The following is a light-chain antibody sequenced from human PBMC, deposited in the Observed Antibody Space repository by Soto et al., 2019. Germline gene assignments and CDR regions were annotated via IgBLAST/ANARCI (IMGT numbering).Light chain of an antibody. CDR2: GAS. J-gene: IGKJ4*01. CDR3: QQYSGSPAT. Sequence: EIVLTQSPGTLSLSPGESATLSCRASQSVSASYLAWYQQRPGQAPRLLIYGASSRATGIPDRFSGSGSGTDFTLTISRLEPEDFAVYYCQQYSGSPATFGGGTKVEIK. CDR1: QSVSASY. V-gene: IGKV3-20*01.